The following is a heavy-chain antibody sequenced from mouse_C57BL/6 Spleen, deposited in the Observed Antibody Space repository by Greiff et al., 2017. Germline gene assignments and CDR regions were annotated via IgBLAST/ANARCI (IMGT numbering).Heavy chain of an antibody. CDR1: GYTFTSYW. V-gene: IGHV1-69*01. CDR3: ARTETGAY. CDR2: IDPSDSYT. J-gene: IGHJ3*01. Sequence: QVQLQQPGAELVMPGASVKLSCKASGYTFTSYWMHWVKQRPGQGLEWIGEIDPSDSYTNYNQKFKGKSTLTVDKSSSTAYMQLSSLASEDSAVYDCARTETGAYWGQGTLVTVSA.